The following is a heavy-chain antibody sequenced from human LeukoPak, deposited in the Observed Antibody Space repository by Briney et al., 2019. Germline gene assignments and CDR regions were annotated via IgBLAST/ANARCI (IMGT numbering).Heavy chain of an antibody. V-gene: IGHV3-7*01. CDR2: IKQDGSEK. D-gene: IGHD3-9*01. CDR3: ARDPSYDILTGYKYAFDV. Sequence: PGGSLRLSCAASGFTFSMYWMSWVRQAPGKGLGWVANIKQDGSEKFYVGSVKGRFTIFRDNAKNSLYLQMNSLRAEDTAVYYCARDPSYDILTGYKYAFDVWGQGTMVTVSS. CDR1: GFTFSMYW. J-gene: IGHJ3*01.